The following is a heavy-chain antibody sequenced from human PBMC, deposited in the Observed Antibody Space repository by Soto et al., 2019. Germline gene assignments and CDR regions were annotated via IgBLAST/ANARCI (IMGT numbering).Heavy chain of an antibody. CDR1: GYTFTSYW. D-gene: IGHD3-10*01. CDR2: IYPGDSDT. Sequence: PGESLKISCKVSGYTFTSYWIAWVRQMPGKGLECMGIIYPGDSDTKYSPSFQDQVTISADKSINTAYLQWGSLKPSDTAMYYCARLPGGYDYRSGSLMDVWGQGTTVTVSS. CDR3: ARLPGGYDYRSGSLMDV. J-gene: IGHJ6*02. V-gene: IGHV5-51*01.